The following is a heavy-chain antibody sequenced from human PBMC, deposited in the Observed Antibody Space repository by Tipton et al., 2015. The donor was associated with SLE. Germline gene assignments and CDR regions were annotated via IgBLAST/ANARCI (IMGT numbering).Heavy chain of an antibody. CDR2: IYYSGST. J-gene: IGHJ4*02. V-gene: IGHV4-39*07. D-gene: IGHD1-26*01. CDR1: GGSISSSLYY. Sequence: TLSLTCTVSGGSISSSLYYWGWIRQPPGKGLEWIGSIYYSGSTYYNPSLKSRVTTSVDTSKNQFSLKLRSVTAADTAVYYCARSVGATRGADYWGPGTLVTVSS. CDR3: ARSVGATRGADY.